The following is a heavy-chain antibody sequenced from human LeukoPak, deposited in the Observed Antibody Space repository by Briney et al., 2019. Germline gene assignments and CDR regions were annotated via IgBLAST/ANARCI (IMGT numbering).Heavy chain of an antibody. J-gene: IGHJ5*02. D-gene: IGHD6-13*01. CDR1: GGSISSSSYY. CDR3: ARHVLDIAAAGDPFDP. CDR2: IYYSGST. V-gene: IGHV4-39*01. Sequence: PSETLSLTCTVSGGSISSSSYYWGWIRQPPGKGLEWIGSIYYSGSTYYNPSLKSRVTISVDTSKNQFSLKLSSVTAADTAVYYCARHVLDIAAAGDPFDPWAREPWSPSPQ.